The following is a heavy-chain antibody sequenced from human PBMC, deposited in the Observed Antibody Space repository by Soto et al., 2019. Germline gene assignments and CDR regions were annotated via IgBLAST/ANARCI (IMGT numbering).Heavy chain of an antibody. CDR2: INPVESEK. Sequence: EVQLVESGGGLVQPGGSLRLSCAASGFTFSNSWMSWVRQAPGKGLEWVADINPVESEKYYVDSVKGRVTVSRDNAKNSLYLQMNSLRVEDTASYYCATVPPWGYLDYWGLGTLVTVSS. CDR1: GFTFSNSW. V-gene: IGHV3-7*01. D-gene: IGHD7-27*01. J-gene: IGHJ4*02. CDR3: ATVPPWGYLDY.